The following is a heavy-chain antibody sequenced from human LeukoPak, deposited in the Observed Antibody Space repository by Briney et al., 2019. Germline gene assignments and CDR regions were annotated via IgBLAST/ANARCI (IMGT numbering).Heavy chain of an antibody. CDR3: ARRTSIAARPDSLDY. V-gene: IGHV4-39*01. CDR2: IYYSGGT. CDR1: GGSISSSSYY. D-gene: IGHD6-6*01. J-gene: IGHJ4*02. Sequence: PSETLSLTCTVSGGSISSSSYYWGWIRQPPGKGLEWIGSIYYSGGTYYNPSLKSRVTISVDTSKNQFSLKLSSVTAADTAVYYCARRTSIAARPDSLDYWGQGTLVTVSS.